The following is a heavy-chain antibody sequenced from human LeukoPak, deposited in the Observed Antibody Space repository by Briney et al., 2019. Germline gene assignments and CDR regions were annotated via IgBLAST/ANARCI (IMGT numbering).Heavy chain of an antibody. CDR1: GFTFSSYG. J-gene: IGHJ4*02. D-gene: IGHD3-10*01. CDR2: ISYDGSNK. Sequence: GGSLRLSCAASGFTFSSYGMHWVRQAPGKGLEWVAVISYDGSNKYYADSVKGRFTISRDNSKNTLYLEVISLTAEDTAVYYCAKDDAWLRFGEWSQGTLVTVSS. CDR3: AKDDAWLRFGE. V-gene: IGHV3-30*18.